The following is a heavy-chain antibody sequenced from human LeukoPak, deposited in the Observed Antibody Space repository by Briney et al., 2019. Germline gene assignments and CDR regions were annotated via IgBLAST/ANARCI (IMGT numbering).Heavy chain of an antibody. CDR3: ARDNSVEATAWWFDP. Sequence: ASVKVSCKASGYTFTSYYMHWVRQAPGQGLEWMGIINPSGGSTSYAQKFQGRVTMTRDMSTSTDYMELSSLRSEDTAVYYCARDNSVEATAWWFDPWGQGTLVTVSS. D-gene: IGHD1-26*01. CDR1: GYTFTSYY. CDR2: INPSGGST. V-gene: IGHV1-46*01. J-gene: IGHJ5*02.